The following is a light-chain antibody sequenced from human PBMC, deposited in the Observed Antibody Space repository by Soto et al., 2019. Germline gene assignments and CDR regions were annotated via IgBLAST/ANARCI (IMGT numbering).Light chain of an antibody. V-gene: IGKV3-15*01. J-gene: IGKJ1*01. CDR2: GAS. CDR3: QQYNNSPRT. CDR1: QNIHTN. Sequence: EIVMTQSPATLSVSPGERATLSCRAGQNIHTNLAWYQQKPGKAPRLLFYGASTGATGLPARFSGSGSGTEFTINISSLQSEDFAVYYCQQYNNSPRTLGQGTKVDI.